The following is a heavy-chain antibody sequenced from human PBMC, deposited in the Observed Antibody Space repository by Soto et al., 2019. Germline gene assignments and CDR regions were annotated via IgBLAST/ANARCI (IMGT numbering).Heavy chain of an antibody. CDR1: GFTFSDYA. J-gene: IGHJ3*02. V-gene: IGHV3-23*01. CDR3: AKDGGRFFNEFEI. CDR2: IKAGAE. D-gene: IGHD3-3*01. Sequence: EVQLLESGGILVQPGGSLRLSCTASGFTFSDYAMHWVRQAPGKGLEWLSSIKAGAEHHADSVTGRFTISRDNSKNTLYLQMNNLRVEDTAVYYCAKDGGRFFNEFEIWGQGTLVTISS.